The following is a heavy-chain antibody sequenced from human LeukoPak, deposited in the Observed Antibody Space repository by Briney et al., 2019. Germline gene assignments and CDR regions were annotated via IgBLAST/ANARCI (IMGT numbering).Heavy chain of an antibody. CDR2: ISYDGSNK. CDR1: GFTFSSYA. J-gene: IGHJ4*02. Sequence: GGSLRLSCAASGFTFSSYAMHWVRQAPGKGLEWVAVISYDGSNKYYADSVKGRFTISRDNSKNTLYPQMNSLRAEDTAVYYCARLMFLWPPIYFDYWGQGTLVTVSS. CDR3: ARLMFLWPPIYFDY. D-gene: IGHD2-8*01. V-gene: IGHV3-30-3*01.